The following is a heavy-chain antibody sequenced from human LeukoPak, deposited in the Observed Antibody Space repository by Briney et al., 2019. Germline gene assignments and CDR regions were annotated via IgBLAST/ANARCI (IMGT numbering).Heavy chain of an antibody. CDR2: INAGNGNT. J-gene: IGHJ4*02. D-gene: IGHD2-2*01. CDR1: GYTFTSYA. V-gene: IGHV1-3*01. CDR3: ARGEGVPAATETLDY. Sequence: GASVKVSCKASGYTFTSYAMHWVRQAPGQRLEWMGWINAGNGNTKYSQKFQSRVTITRDTSASTAYMELSSLRSEDTAVYYCARGEGVPAATETLDYWGQGTLVTVSS.